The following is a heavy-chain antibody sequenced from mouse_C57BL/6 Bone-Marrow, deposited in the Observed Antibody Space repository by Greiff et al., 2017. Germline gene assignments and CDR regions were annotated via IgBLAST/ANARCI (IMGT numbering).Heavy chain of an antibody. CDR2: IYPGDGDT. V-gene: IGHV1-82*01. J-gene: IGHJ3*01. CDR1: GYAFSSSW. D-gene: IGHD2-2*01. Sequence: VQLQQSGPELVKPGASVKISCKASGYAFSSSWMNWVKQRPGKGLEWIGRIYPGDGDTNYNGKFKGKATLTADKSSSTAYMQLSSLTSADSAVYFCARGGYDAWCAYWGQGTLVTVSA. CDR3: ARGGYDAWCAY.